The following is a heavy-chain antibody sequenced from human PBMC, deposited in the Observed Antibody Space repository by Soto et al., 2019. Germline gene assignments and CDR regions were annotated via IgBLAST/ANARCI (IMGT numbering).Heavy chain of an antibody. CDR2: IIPIFGTA. Sequence: SVKVSCKASGGTFSSYAISWVRQAPGQGLEWMGGIIPIFGTANYAQKFQGRVTITADESTSTAYMELSSLRSEDTAVYYCARRLLNYYDSSGYITYYYYYYGMDVRGQGTTVTVSS. D-gene: IGHD3-22*01. CDR3: ARRLLNYYDSSGYITYYYYYYGMDV. J-gene: IGHJ6*02. CDR1: GGTFSSYA. V-gene: IGHV1-69*13.